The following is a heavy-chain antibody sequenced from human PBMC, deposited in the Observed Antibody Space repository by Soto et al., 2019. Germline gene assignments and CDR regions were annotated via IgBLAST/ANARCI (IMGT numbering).Heavy chain of an antibody. V-gene: IGHV3-23*01. D-gene: IGHD1-26*01. Sequence: EVQLLVSGGGLVQPGGSLRLSCTGSGFIFKDYAMTWVRQGPGKGLEWVSTMSESGDVVSYRDSVKGCFTMSRDMSNSTLFLQMNGLRAEDTAMYYCAKKLYSGTYYDLESWGPGTLVTVSS. CDR2: MSESGDVV. CDR3: AKKLYSGTYYDLES. J-gene: IGHJ1*01. CDR1: GFIFKDYA.